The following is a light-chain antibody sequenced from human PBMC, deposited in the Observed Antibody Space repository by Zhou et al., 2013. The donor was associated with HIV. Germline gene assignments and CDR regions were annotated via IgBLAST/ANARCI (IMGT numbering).Light chain of an antibody. J-gene: IGKJ4*01. CDR2: GAS. CDR3: QHYNERPLT. V-gene: IGKV3-15*01. CDR1: QSVGSQ. Sequence: EIVLTQSPTTLSLSPGERATLSCRASQSVGSQLAWYQHKPGQSPRLLIYGASIRTTGVPARFSGSGSGTEFTLTIGSLQSEDFALYYCQHYNERPLTFGGGTKVEI.